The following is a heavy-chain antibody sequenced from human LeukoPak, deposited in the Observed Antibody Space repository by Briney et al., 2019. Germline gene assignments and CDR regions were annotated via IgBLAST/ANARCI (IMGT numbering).Heavy chain of an antibody. CDR1: GFTFSSYA. CDR3: TRSTFWSGYYNTFDY. Sequence: GGSLRLSCAASGFTFSSYAMSWVRQAPGKGLEWVGFIRSKAYGGTTEYAASVKGRFTISRDGSKTIAYLQMNSLKTEDTAVYYCTRSTFWSGYYNTFDYWGQGTLVTVSS. CDR2: IRSKAYGGTT. D-gene: IGHD3-3*01. V-gene: IGHV3-49*04. J-gene: IGHJ4*02.